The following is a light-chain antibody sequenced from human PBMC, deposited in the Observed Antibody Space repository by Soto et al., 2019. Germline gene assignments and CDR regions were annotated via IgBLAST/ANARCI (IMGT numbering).Light chain of an antibody. CDR1: NSNIGAGYD. V-gene: IGLV1-40*01. Sequence: QSVLTQPPSVSGAPGPRVTISCTWSNSNIGAGYDVHWYQQLPGTDPKLLIYANNNRPSGVPDRFSGSKSATSASLAITGLQDDDEADYYCQSYYSSLSGSRVFGGGTKVTVL. CDR3: QSYYSSLSGSRV. J-gene: IGLJ3*02. CDR2: ANN.